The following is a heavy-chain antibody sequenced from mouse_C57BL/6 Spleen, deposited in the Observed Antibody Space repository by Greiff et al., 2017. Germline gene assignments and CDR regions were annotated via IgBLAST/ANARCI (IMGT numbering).Heavy chain of an antibody. CDR3: AKSSNWEDYAMDY. D-gene: IGHD4-1*02. J-gene: IGHJ4*01. V-gene: IGHV2-5*01. CDR1: GFSLTSYG. Sequence: VKLMESGPGLVQPSQSLSITCTVSGFSLTSYGVHWVRQSPGKGLEWLGVIWRGGSTDYNAAFMSRLSITKDNSKSQVFFKMNSLQADDTAIYYCAKSSNWEDYAMDYWGQGTSVTVSS. CDR2: IWRGGST.